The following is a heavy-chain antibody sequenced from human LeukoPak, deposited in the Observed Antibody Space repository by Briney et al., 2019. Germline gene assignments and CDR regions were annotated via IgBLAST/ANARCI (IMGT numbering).Heavy chain of an antibody. CDR3: ARDGYYYGSGSYYKVDFDY. V-gene: IGHV1-46*01. Sequence: ASVKVSCKASGYTFTGYYMHWVRQAPGEGLQWMGIINPTGGSTSYAQKFQGRVTMTRDTSTSTVYMELSSLRSEDTAVYYCARDGYYYGSGSYYKVDFDYWGQGTLVTASS. CDR2: INPTGGST. D-gene: IGHD3-10*01. J-gene: IGHJ4*02. CDR1: GYTFTGYY.